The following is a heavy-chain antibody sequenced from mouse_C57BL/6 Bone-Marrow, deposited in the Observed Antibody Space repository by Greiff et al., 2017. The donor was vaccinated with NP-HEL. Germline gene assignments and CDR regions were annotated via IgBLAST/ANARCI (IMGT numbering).Heavy chain of an antibody. V-gene: IGHV6-3*01. Sequence: EVMLVESGGGLVQPGGSMKLSCVASGFTFSNYWMNWVRQSPEKGLEWVAQIRLKSDNYATHYAESVKGRFTISRDDSKSSVYLQMNNLRAEDTGIYYCTEEVRCAYWGQGTLVTVSA. CDR3: TEEVRCAY. CDR2: IRLKSDNYAT. CDR1: GFTFSNYW. J-gene: IGHJ3*01.